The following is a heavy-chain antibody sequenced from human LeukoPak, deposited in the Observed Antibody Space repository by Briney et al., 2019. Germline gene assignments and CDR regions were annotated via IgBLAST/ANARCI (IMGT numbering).Heavy chain of an antibody. CDR1: GGSISSGDYY. J-gene: IGHJ4*02. D-gene: IGHD1-14*01. V-gene: IGHV4-30-4*01. CDR2: MYYSGST. CDR3: ARVSTGGRYDY. Sequence: PSQTLSLTCTVSGGSISSGDYYWSWIRQPPGKGLEWIAYMYYSGSTYYNPSLKSRVTMSVDTSKNQFSLKLSSVTAADTAVYYCARVSTGGRYDYWGQGTLVTVSS.